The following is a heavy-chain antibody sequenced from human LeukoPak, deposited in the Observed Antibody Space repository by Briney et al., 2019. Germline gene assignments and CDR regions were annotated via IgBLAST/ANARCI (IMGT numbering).Heavy chain of an antibody. CDR3: AKHNGDSCYSPSDY. J-gene: IGHJ4*02. CDR2: ISSSSSTI. Sequence: GGSLRLSCAASGFTFSSYSMNWVRQAPGKGLEWVSYISSSSSTIYYADSVKGRFTISRDNSKNTLYLQMNSLRAEDTAVYYCAKHNGDSCYSPSDYWGQGALVTVSS. CDR1: GFTFSSYS. V-gene: IGHV3-48*01. D-gene: IGHD2-15*01.